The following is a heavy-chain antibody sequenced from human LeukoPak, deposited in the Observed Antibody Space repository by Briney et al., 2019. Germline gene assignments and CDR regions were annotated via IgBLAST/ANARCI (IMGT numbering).Heavy chain of an antibody. D-gene: IGHD3-9*01. J-gene: IGHJ4*02. Sequence: GESLRLSCEASGFSFGSWSMYWVRQAPGKGLEWVSSVSGTSYDIYYSDSVKGRFRISRDNAKNSLYLQMDSLTLEDTAVYYCARELTGAFAFWGQGTRVTVSA. CDR2: VSGTSYDI. CDR1: GFSFGSWS. V-gene: IGHV3-21*06. CDR3: ARELTGAFAF.